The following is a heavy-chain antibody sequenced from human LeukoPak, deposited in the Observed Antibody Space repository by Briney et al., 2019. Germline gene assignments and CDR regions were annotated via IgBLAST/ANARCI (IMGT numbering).Heavy chain of an antibody. CDR3: ARSRSVITTTIIVIRRPWFDP. D-gene: IGHD3-22*01. CDR2: INPNSGGT. CDR1: GYTFTGYY. V-gene: IGHV1-2*02. Sequence: ASVKVSCKXSGYTFTGYYMHWVRQAPGQGLEWMGWINPNSGGTNYSQKFQGRVTMTRDTSISTAYMELSRLRSDDTAVYYCARSRSVITTTIIVIRRPWFDPWRQGTLVTVSS. J-gene: IGHJ5*02.